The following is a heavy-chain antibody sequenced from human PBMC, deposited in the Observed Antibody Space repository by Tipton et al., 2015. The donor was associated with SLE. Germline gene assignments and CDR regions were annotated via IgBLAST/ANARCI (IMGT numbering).Heavy chain of an antibody. CDR3: ARSLPEYQYRVEYFQH. J-gene: IGHJ1*01. CDR2: IHHSGSI. V-gene: IGHV4-59*12. D-gene: IGHD2-2*01. Sequence: TLSLTCTISGGSISTYHWSWLRQSPGKGLEWIGYIHHSGSINYNPSLRSQVTISVDTSKNQFSLKLSSVTAADTAVYYCARSLPEYQYRVEYFQHWGQGTLVTVSS. CDR1: GGSISTYH.